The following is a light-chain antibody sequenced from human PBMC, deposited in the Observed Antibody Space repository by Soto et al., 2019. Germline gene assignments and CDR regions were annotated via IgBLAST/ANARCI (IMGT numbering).Light chain of an antibody. V-gene: IGLV2-14*01. CDR1: SSDVGGHNY. Sequence: QSVLTQPASVSGSPGQSITISCTGTSSDVGGHNYVSWYQQHPGKAPKVMIYEVSNRPSGVSNSFSGSKSGNTASLTSSGLQTEDEADYYCSAYTSSSTFYVFGTGTKVTVL. J-gene: IGLJ1*01. CDR2: EVS. CDR3: SAYTSSSTFYV.